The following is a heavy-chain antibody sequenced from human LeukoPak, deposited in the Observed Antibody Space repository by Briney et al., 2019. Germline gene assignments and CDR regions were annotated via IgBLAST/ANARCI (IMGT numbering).Heavy chain of an antibody. D-gene: IGHD3-10*01. CDR1: GYTFTSYA. CDR3: ATQISYGSGSYYPN. CDR2: INAGNGNT. Sequence: ASVKVSCKASGYTFTSYAMHWVRQAPGQRLEWMGWINAGNGNTKYSQKFQGRVTITRDTSASTAYMEVSSLRSEDTAVYYCATQISYGSGSYYPNWGQGTLVTVSS. J-gene: IGHJ4*02. V-gene: IGHV1-3*01.